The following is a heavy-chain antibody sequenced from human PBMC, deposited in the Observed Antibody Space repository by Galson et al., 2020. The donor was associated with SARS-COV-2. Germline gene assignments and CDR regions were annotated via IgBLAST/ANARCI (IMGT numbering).Heavy chain of an antibody. CDR2: ITQSGRV. CDR3: TRGLLQTTMVIVVYTSASFYFGT. Sequence: SETLSLTCAVYGGSFSGHYWSWIRQSPGKGLEWIGEITQSGRVNYNPSLKSRVTISKDTSKNQFSLELRSVTAADTAMYYCTRGLLQTTMVIVVYTSASFYFGTWGQGTLVSVSS. CDR1: GGSFSGHY. J-gene: IGHJ4*02. V-gene: IGHV4-34*01. D-gene: IGHD3-22*01.